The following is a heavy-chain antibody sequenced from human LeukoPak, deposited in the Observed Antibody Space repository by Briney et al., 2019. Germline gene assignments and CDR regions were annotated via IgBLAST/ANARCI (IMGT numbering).Heavy chain of an antibody. D-gene: IGHD6-13*01. V-gene: IGHV1-58*01. J-gene: IGHJ5*02. Sequence: SLKVSCKASGFTLTSRFAVQWVRQARGQRLEWIGWIVVNSDNTNYAENFQERVTITRDMSASTSYMELSSLRSEDTAVYFCAAPYTSSWFDLWGQGTLVTVSS. CDR2: IVVNSDNT. CDR3: AAPYTSSWFDL. CDR1: GFTLTSRFA.